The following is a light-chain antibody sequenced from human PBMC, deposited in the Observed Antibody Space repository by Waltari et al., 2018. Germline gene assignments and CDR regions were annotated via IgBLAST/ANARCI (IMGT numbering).Light chain of an antibody. J-gene: IGLJ2*01. CDR2: QNI. V-gene: IGLV3-1*01. Sequence: SYEVTQPPSLSVSPGQTASLTCSGENLGHKYTSWYQQRPGQSPLLVMHQNIVRPVWIPERFSGSSSGNTATLTISGTLSMDEAVYYCQTWDLIAVTFGGGTQLTVL. CDR1: NLGHKY. CDR3: QTWDLIAVT.